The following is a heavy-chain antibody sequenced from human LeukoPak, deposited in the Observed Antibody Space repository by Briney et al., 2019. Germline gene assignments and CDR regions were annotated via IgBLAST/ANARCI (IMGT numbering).Heavy chain of an antibody. CDR2: INWNGGST. V-gene: IGHV3-20*04. CDR1: GFTFDDYG. D-gene: IGHD3-22*01. J-gene: IGHJ1*01. CDR3: ARVRGYDSSGSSDFHH. Sequence: GGSLRLSCAASGFTFDDYGMHWVRQAPGKGLEWVSGINWNGGSTGYADSVKGRFTISRDSAKNSLYLQINSLRAEDTALYYCARVRGYDSSGSSDFHHWGQGTLVTVSS.